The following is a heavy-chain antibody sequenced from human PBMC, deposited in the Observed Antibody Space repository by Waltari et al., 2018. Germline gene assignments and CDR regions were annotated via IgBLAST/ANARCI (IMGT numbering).Heavy chain of an antibody. CDR3: TTETGPFDY. CDR1: GFTFSNAW. CDR2: IKSKTDGGTT. D-gene: IGHD7-27*01. V-gene: IGHV3-15*01. Sequence: EVQLVESGGGLVKPGGSLRLSCAASGFTFSNAWLSWVRQAPGKGLEWVVRIKSKTDGGTTDYAAPVKGRFTISRDDSKNTLYLQMNSLKTEDTAVYYCTTETGPFDYWGQGTLVTVSS. J-gene: IGHJ4*02.